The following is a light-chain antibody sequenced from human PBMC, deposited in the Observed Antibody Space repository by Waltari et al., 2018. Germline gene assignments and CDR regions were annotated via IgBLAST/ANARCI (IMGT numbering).Light chain of an antibody. Sequence: DIVMTQSPDSLAVSLGERATINCKSSQSVLYNSNNKNYLAWSQQKPGQPPKLLIYWASTRQSGVADRFSGGGAGTDFTLSISSLQAGDVAVYYCQQYCSAPRTFGQGTKVEIK. V-gene: IGKV4-1*01. CDR3: QQYCSAPRT. J-gene: IGKJ1*01. CDR1: QSVLYNSNNKNY. CDR2: WAS.